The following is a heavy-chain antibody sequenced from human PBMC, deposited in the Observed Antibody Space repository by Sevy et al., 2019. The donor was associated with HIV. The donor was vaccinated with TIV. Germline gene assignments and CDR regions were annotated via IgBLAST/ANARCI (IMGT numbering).Heavy chain of an antibody. CDR1: GFTFSSYS. CDR3: SITKKFYNRPQDH. Sequence: GGSLRLSCAASGFTFSSYSLNWVRQAPGKGLEWVSYISGRGGTTYYADSVKGRFTISRDNAKNSKYLHMKSLRDEETAASYCSITKKFYNRPQDHWGQGTKVTVSS. V-gene: IGHV3-48*02. CDR2: ISGRGGTT. D-gene: IGHD1-20*01. J-gene: IGHJ4*01.